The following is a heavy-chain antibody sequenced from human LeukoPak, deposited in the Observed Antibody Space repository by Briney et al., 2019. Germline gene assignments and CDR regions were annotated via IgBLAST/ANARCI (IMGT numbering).Heavy chain of an antibody. CDR2: ISGDGGST. Sequence: GGSLRLSCAASGFTFSSYGMHWVRRAPGKGLEWVSLISGDGGSTFYADSVKGRFIISRDNSKNSLYLQMNSLRSDDTALYYCARESESSGWYDYWGQGTLVTVSS. D-gene: IGHD6-19*01. CDR3: ARESESSGWYDY. V-gene: IGHV3-43*02. J-gene: IGHJ4*02. CDR1: GFTFSSYG.